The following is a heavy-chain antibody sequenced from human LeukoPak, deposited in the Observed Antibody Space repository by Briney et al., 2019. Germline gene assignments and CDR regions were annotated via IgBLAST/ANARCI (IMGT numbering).Heavy chain of an antibody. D-gene: IGHD5-18*01. CDR2: IIPIFGTA. CDR3: ARKRGNTAMAY. Sequence: ASVKVSCKASGGTFSSYAISWVRQAPGQGLEWMGGIIPIFGTANYAQKFQGRVTITADKSTSTAYMELSSLRSEDTAVYYCARKRGNTAMAYWGQGTLVTVSS. J-gene: IGHJ4*02. CDR1: GGTFSSYA. V-gene: IGHV1-69*06.